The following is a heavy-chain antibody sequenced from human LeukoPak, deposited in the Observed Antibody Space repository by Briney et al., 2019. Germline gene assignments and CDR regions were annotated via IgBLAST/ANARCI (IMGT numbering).Heavy chain of an antibody. CDR1: GGSISSSSYY. D-gene: IGHD3-22*01. J-gene: IGHJ5*02. V-gene: IGHV4-39*07. CDR3: AREGYYDSSGYWGGFDP. CDR2: IYYSGST. Sequence: PSETLSLTCTVSGGSISSSSYYWGWIRQPPGKGLEWIGSIYYSGSTYYNPSLKSRVTISVDTSKNQFSLKLSSVTAADTAVYYCAREGYYDSSGYWGGFDPWGQGTLVTVSS.